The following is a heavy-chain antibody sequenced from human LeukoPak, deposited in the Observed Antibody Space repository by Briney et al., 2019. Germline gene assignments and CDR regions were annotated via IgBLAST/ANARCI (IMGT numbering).Heavy chain of an antibody. CDR3: AREEATGWFEKYYFDY. CDR1: AFPFSNHG. D-gene: IGHD3-10*01. V-gene: IGHV3-33*01. Sequence: GGSLRLSCAASAFPFSNHGMHWVRQAPGKGLEWVAVIWYDGSNKYYVDSVKGRFTISRDNAKNSLYLQMNSLRAEDTAVYYCAREEATGWFEKYYFDYWGQGTLVTVSS. CDR2: IWYDGSNK. J-gene: IGHJ4*02.